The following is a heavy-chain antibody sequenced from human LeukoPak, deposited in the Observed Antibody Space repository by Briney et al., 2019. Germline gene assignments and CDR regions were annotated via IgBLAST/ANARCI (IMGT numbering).Heavy chain of an antibody. J-gene: IGHJ4*02. D-gene: IGHD1-26*01. CDR3: TRDRGHGSQDY. V-gene: IGHV4-39*07. CDR2: IYYSGTT. CDR1: SGSFNDYY. Sequence: PSETLSLTCTVSSGSFNDYYWGWIRQPPGKGLEWIGSIYYSGTTFYNPSLKNRVTISMDTSKSQFSLMLSSVTAADTAVYYCTRDRGHGSQDYWGQGTLVTVS.